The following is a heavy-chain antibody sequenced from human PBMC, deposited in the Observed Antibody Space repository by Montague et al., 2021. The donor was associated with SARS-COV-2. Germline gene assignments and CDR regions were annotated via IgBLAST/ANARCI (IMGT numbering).Heavy chain of an antibody. J-gene: IGHJ6*02. CDR1: GGSISSYY. D-gene: IGHD3-3*01. V-gene: IGHV4-59*01. Sequence: SETLSLICTVSGGSISSYYWSWIRQPPGKGLEWIGYIYYSGSTNYNPSLKSRVTISVDTSKNQFSLKLSSVTAADTAVYYCARDKPDYDFWPGYGMDVWGQGTTVTVSS. CDR3: ARDKPDYDFWPGYGMDV. CDR2: IYYSGST.